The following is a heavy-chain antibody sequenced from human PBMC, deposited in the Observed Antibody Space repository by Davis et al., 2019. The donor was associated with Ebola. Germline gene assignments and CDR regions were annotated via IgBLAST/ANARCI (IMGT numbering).Heavy chain of an antibody. Sequence: GESLKISCAASGFTFSSYSMNWVRQAPGKGLEWVSSISSSSSYIYYADSVKGRFTISRDNAKNSLYLQMNSLRAEDTAVYYCAKSGDIVVVVAAPIDYWGQGTLVTVSS. V-gene: IGHV3-21*01. CDR1: GFTFSSYS. CDR2: ISSSSSYI. CDR3: AKSGDIVVVVAAPIDY. J-gene: IGHJ4*02. D-gene: IGHD2-15*01.